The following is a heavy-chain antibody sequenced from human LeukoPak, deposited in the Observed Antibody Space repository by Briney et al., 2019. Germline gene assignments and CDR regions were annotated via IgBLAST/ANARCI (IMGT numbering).Heavy chain of an antibody. D-gene: IGHD3-22*01. V-gene: IGHV4-59*01. J-gene: IGHJ3*02. CDR3: ARGWNYYDSSGSFDAFDI. CDR2: IYYSGST. Sequence: MTSETLSLTCTVSGGSISSYYWSWIRQPPGKGLKWIGYIYYSGSTNYNPSLKSRVTISVDTSKNQFSLKLSSVTAADTAVYYCARGWNYYDSSGSFDAFDIWGQGTMVTVSS. CDR1: GGSISSYY.